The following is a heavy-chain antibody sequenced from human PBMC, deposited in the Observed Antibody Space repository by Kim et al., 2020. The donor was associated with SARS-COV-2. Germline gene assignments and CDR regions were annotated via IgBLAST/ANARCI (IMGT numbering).Heavy chain of an antibody. Sequence: SETLSLTCTVSGGSISSSSYYWGWIRQPPGKGLEWIGSIYYSGSTYYNPSLKSRVTISVDTSKNQFSLKLSSVTAADTAVYYCARQVNIVATINGVFDYWGQGTLVTVSS. CDR1: GGSISSSSYY. V-gene: IGHV4-39*01. CDR2: IYYSGST. CDR3: ARQVNIVATINGVFDY. J-gene: IGHJ4*02. D-gene: IGHD5-12*01.